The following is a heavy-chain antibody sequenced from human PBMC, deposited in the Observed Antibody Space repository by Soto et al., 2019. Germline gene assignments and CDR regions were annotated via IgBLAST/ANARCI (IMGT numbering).Heavy chain of an antibody. V-gene: IGHV6-1*01. CDR2: TYYRSKWFS. D-gene: IGHD6-19*01. Sequence: SQTLSLTCAISGDSVSRNSAAWNWIRQSPSRGLEWLRRTYYRSKWFSDYAVSVKGRITINPDTAKNQFSLNLNSVTPEDTAVYYCARGPIAYSSGWYFYYFDSWGQGTLVTVSS. J-gene: IGHJ4*02. CDR3: ARGPIAYSSGWYFYYFDS. CDR1: GDSVSRNSAA.